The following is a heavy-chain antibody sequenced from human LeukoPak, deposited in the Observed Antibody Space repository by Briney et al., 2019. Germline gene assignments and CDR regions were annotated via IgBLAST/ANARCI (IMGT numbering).Heavy chain of an antibody. Sequence: GASVKVSCKASVYTFTNYYIHWVRQAPGQGLEWMGIINPSGGSTTYAQNFQGRVSMTRDTSTTTVYMELRSLRSEDTAVYYCASDFLTGADAFDFWGQGTMVTVSS. J-gene: IGHJ3*01. D-gene: IGHD3-9*01. CDR2: INPSGGST. CDR3: ASDFLTGADAFDF. V-gene: IGHV1-46*01. CDR1: VYTFTNYY.